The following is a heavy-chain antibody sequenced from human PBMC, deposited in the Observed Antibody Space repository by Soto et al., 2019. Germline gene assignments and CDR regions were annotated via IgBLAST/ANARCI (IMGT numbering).Heavy chain of an antibody. D-gene: IGHD2-15*01. V-gene: IGHV3-33*01. CDR2: IWYDGINK. J-gene: IGHJ6*02. Sequence: QVQLVESGGGVVQPGRSLRLSCAASGFTFSNNGMHWVRQAPGKGLEWVAVIWYDGINKYYADSVKGRFIISRDNSKNTVYLQMNSRIAEDTAVYYCARDRVQMVDGLDVCGQGTTVTVS. CDR1: GFTFSNNG. CDR3: ARDRVQMVDGLDV.